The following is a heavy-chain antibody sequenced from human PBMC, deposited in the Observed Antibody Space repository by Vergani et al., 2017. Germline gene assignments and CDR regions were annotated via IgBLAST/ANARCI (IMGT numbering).Heavy chain of an antibody. D-gene: IGHD2-15*01. CDR3: ARISGGSAPYLHY. Sequence: ARLVESGGGVVQTGKSLRLSCSAAGIGFSSFGMHWVRQAPGKGLEWVASIKRDGTETFYVDSVKGRFTISRDNAKTTLYLQMNSLRDEDRGVYYCARISGGSAPYLHYWGQGTLVTVAS. J-gene: IGHJ1*01. CDR2: IKRDGTET. CDR1: GIGFSSFG. V-gene: IGHV3-7*01.